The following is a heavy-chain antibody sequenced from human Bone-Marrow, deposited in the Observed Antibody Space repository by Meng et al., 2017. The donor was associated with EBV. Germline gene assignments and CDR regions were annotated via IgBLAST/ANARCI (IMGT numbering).Heavy chain of an antibody. CDR1: GGIFSSYG. V-gene: IGHV3-30*03. CDR3: ARDSSRYCSGGSCYSVFDY. CDR2: ISYDGSNK. D-gene: IGHD2-15*01. J-gene: IGHJ4*02. Sequence: QVNLVESGGGVVQPGRSLRLCCRASGGIFSSYGMHWVRQAPGKGLEWVSLISYDGSNKYYADSVKGRFTISRDNSKHTLYLQIDSLRGEDTAVYFCARDSSRYCSGGSCYSVFDYWGQGTLVTVSS.